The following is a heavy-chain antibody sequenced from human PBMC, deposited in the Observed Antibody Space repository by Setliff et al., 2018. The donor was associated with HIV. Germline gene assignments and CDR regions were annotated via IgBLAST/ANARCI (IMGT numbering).Heavy chain of an antibody. D-gene: IGHD2-2*01. J-gene: IGHJ4*02. CDR3: ARGFDYAQRPPLYYFDY. V-gene: IGHV4-31*02. CDR1: GGSISSGGYY. Sequence: SETLSLTCTVTGGSISSGGYYWSWIRQHPGKGLEWIGYIYYSGNPFYNPSLRSRVTISLDTSKNQFSLKLSSVTAADTAVYYCARGFDYAQRPPLYYFDYWGQGTLVTVSS. CDR2: IYYSGNP.